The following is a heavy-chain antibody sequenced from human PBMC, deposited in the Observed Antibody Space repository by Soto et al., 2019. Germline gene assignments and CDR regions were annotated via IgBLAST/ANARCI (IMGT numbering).Heavy chain of an antibody. D-gene: IGHD5-12*01. J-gene: IGHJ4*02. CDR3: ARRQIVATYFDY. CDR1: GGTFSSYA. CDR2: IIPIFGTG. V-gene: IGHV1-69*06. Sequence: GASVKVSCKASGGTFSSYAISWVRQAPGQGLEWMGGIIPIFGTGNYAQKFQGRVTITADKSTSTAYMELSSLRSEDTAVYYCARRQIVATYFDYWGQGTLVTVSS.